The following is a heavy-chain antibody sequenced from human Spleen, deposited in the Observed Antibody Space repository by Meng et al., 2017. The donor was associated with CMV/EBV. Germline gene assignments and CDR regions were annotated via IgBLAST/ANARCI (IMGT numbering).Heavy chain of an antibody. CDR3: ARAGSVVPATRPFYYYGMDV. D-gene: IGHD2-2*01. V-gene: IGHV1-2*02. Sequence: GYYIHWARQAPGQGLEWMGWIKPNRGDTKYAQKFQGRVTMTRDTSISTAHMEVSGLRFDDTAVYYCARAGSVVPATRPFYYYGMDVWGQGTTVTVSS. CDR2: IKPNRGDT. J-gene: IGHJ6*02. CDR1: GYY.